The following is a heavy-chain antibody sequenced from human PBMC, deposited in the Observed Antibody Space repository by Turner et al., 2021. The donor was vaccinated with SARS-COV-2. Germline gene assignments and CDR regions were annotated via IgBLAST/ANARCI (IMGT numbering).Heavy chain of an antibody. CDR1: GFTFSSYG. CDR3: AKQQGLYSNPMYYFDY. V-gene: IGHV3-30*18. J-gene: IGHJ4*02. CDR2: TSYDGSNK. Sequence: QVQLVESGGGVVQPGRSLRLSCAASGFTFSSYGMHWVRQAPGKGLEWVAVTSYDGSNKYYADSVEGRFTISRDNSKNTLYLQMNSLGAEDTAVYYCAKQQGLYSNPMYYFDYWGQGTLVTVSS. D-gene: IGHD4-4*01.